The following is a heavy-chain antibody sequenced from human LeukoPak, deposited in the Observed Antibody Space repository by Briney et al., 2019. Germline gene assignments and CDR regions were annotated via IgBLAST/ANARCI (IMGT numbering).Heavy chain of an antibody. Sequence: SVKVSCKASGGTFSSYAISWVRQAPGQGLEWMGRIIPIFGTANYAQKFQGRVTITTDESTSTAYMELSSLGSEDTAVYYCARDPSLRGNAFDIWGQGTMVTVSS. CDR2: IIPIFGTA. J-gene: IGHJ3*02. CDR3: ARDPSLRGNAFDI. V-gene: IGHV1-69*05. CDR1: GGTFSSYA. D-gene: IGHD3-10*01.